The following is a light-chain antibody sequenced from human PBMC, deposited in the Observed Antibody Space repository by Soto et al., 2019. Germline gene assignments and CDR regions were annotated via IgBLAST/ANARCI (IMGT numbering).Light chain of an antibody. CDR3: QQYDTYYT. Sequence: DIQMTQSTSTLSASVGDRVTITCRASQSVSNWLAWYQLKPGKAPTLLIYDVSRLETGVPSRFSGSGSGTEFTLTINSLQPEDFATYFCQQYDTYYTFGQGTKVDI. V-gene: IGKV1-5*01. CDR1: QSVSNW. J-gene: IGKJ2*01. CDR2: DVS.